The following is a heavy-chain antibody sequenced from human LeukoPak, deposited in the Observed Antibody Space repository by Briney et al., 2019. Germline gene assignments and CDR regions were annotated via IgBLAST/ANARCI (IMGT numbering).Heavy chain of an antibody. CDR1: GFTFSSYS. V-gene: IGHV3-48*04. CDR2: ISSSSSTI. Sequence: GGSLRLSCAASGFTFSSYSMNWVRQAPGKGLDWVSYISSSSSTIYYADSVKGRFTISRDNAKNSLYLQMNSLRAEDTAVYYCARDRSGSSWYYFDYWGQGTLVTVSS. D-gene: IGHD6-13*01. J-gene: IGHJ4*02. CDR3: ARDRSGSSWYYFDY.